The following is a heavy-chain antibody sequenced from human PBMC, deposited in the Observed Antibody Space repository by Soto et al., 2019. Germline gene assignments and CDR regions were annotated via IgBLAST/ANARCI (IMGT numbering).Heavy chain of an antibody. CDR2: IIPILGIA. V-gene: IGHV1-69*04. CDR3: ARDARYYGMDV. Sequence: SVKVSCKASGGTFSSYTISWVRQAPGQGLEWMGRIIPILGIANYAQKFQGRVTISVDTSKNQFSLKLSSVTAADTAVYYCARDARYYGMDVWGQGTTVTVSS. J-gene: IGHJ6*02. CDR1: GGTFSSYT.